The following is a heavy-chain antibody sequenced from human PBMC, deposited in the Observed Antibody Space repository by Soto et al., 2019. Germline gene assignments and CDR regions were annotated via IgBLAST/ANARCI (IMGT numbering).Heavy chain of an antibody. CDR1: GYTFTSYG. Sequence: PSVKVSCKASGYTFTSYGISWVRQAPGQGLEWMGWISAYNGNTNYAQKLQGRVTMTTDTSTSTAYMELRSLRSDDTAVYYCARDLYNYYDSSGPSYWGQGTLVTVS. J-gene: IGHJ4*02. CDR3: ARDLYNYYDSSGPSY. V-gene: IGHV1-18*04. CDR2: ISAYNGNT. D-gene: IGHD3-22*01.